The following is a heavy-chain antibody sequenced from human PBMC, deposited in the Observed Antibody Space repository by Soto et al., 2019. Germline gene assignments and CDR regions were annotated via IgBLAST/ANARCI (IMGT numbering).Heavy chain of an antibody. Sequence: QVQLQESGPGLVKPSQTLSLTCTVSGGSISSGGYYWSWIRQHPGKGLEWIGYIYYSGNTYYNPSLKSRVTISVDTSKNQFSLKLSSVTAADTAVYYCARGSGIAAALDLDSWGQGTLVTVSS. J-gene: IGHJ4*02. CDR2: IYYSGNT. CDR1: GGSISSGGYY. V-gene: IGHV4-31*03. CDR3: ARGSGIAAALDLDS. D-gene: IGHD6-13*01.